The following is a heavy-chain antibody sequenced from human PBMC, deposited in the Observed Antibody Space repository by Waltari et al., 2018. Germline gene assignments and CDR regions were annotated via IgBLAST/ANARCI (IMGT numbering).Heavy chain of an antibody. V-gene: IGHV3-21*01. Sequence: EVQLVGSGGGLVKPGGSVRRSWGASGLPFSSHPMNWVRQSPGKGLEWVSSISSGSSYVYYADSVKGRFTISRDNAKNSLYLQMNSLRAEDTAVYYCAREWGVMVGTAGFYFDYWGQGTLVTVSS. J-gene: IGHJ4*02. CDR2: ISSGSSYV. CDR3: AREWGVMVGTAGFYFDY. CDR1: GLPFSSHP. D-gene: IGHD2-15*01.